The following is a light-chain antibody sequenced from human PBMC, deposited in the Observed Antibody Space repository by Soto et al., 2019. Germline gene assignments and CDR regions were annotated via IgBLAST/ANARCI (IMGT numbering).Light chain of an antibody. CDR2: EDS. CDR3: CSYGRGSTLV. CDR1: SSDVGSYNL. Sequence: QSALTQPASVSGSPGQSITISCTGTSSDVGSYNLVSWYQQHPGKAPKLMIYEDSKWPSGVSNRLFGSTSGNTACLIISGLQPCDEAGYYYCSYGRGSTLVFGGGTKVTVL. J-gene: IGLJ3*02. V-gene: IGLV2-23*01.